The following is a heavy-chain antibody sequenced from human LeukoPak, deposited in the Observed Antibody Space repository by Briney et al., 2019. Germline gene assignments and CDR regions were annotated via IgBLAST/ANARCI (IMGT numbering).Heavy chain of an antibody. Sequence: GGSLRLSCAASGFTFSTYRMSWVRHAPGKGLEWVANIKQDGSEKHYVDSVKGRFTISRDNAKNTLYLQMNSLRAEDTAVYYCAKDLDGSGSYYGDAFDIWGQGTMVTVSS. J-gene: IGHJ3*02. D-gene: IGHD3-10*01. CDR3: AKDLDGSGSYYGDAFDI. V-gene: IGHV3-7*01. CDR2: IKQDGSEK. CDR1: GFTFSTYR.